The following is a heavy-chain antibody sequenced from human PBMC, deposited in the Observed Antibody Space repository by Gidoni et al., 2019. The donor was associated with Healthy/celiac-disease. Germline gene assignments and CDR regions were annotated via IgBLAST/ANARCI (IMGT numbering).Heavy chain of an antibody. V-gene: IGHV4-31*03. CDR1: GGSISSGGYD. D-gene: IGHD3-22*01. Sequence: QVQLQESGPGLVTPSQTLSLTCTVSGGSISSGGYDWSWIRQHPGKGLEWIGYIYYSGNTYYNPSLKSRVTISVDTSKNQFSLKLSSVTAADTAVYYCAIDDGSSGYYFESWGQGTLVTVSS. CDR2: IYYSGNT. CDR3: AIDDGSSGYYFES. J-gene: IGHJ4*02.